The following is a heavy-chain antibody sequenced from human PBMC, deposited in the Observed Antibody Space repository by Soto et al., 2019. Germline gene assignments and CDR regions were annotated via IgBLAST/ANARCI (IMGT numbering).Heavy chain of an antibody. V-gene: IGHV4-31*03. D-gene: IGHD2-15*01. CDR1: GGSISSGGYY. Sequence: QVQLQESGPGLVKPSQTLSLTCTVSGGSISSGGYYWSWIRQHPGKGQEWIGYIYYSGSTYYNPSLKSRVTISVDTSKNQFSLKLSSVTAADTAVYYCAREERVGRGYCSGGSCNYYGMDVWGQGTTVTVSS. CDR3: AREERVGRGYCSGGSCNYYGMDV. J-gene: IGHJ6*02. CDR2: IYYSGST.